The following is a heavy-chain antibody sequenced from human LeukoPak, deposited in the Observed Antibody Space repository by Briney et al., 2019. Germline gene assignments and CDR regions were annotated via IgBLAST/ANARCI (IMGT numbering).Heavy chain of an antibody. CDR3: ARDGITMIVVVTTPFDY. V-gene: IGHV1-18*01. Sequence: ASVKVSCKASGYTFTSYGISWVRQAPGQGLEWMGWISAYNGNTNYAQKLQGRVIMTTDTSTSTAYMELRSLRSDDTAVYYCARDGITMIVVVTTPFDYWGQGTLVTVSS. CDR1: GYTFTSYG. J-gene: IGHJ4*02. CDR2: ISAYNGNT. D-gene: IGHD3-22*01.